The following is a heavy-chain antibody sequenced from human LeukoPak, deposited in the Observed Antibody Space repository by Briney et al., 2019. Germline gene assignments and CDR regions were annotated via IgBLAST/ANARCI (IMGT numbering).Heavy chain of an antibody. V-gene: IGHV3-53*01. CDR3: ERDRSDGNYYMVV. CDR2: IYGGGST. Sequence: PGGSLRLSCAASGFTVSRNYMSWVRQAPGKGLEWVSVIYGGGSTSYSDSVKGRFIISRANSKNTLYLQMNSLRADDTAVYYCERDRSDGNYYMVVWGKGTTVIVSS. D-gene: IGHD5-24*01. J-gene: IGHJ6*03. CDR1: GFTVSRNY.